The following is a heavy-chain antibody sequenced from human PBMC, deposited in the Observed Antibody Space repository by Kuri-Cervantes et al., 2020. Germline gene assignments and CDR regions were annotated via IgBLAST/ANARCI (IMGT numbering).Heavy chain of an antibody. Sequence: GESLKISCAASGFTFSTYAMSWVRQAPGKGLEWVSVISGSGGGTYYADSVKGRFTTSRDNSKNTLYLQMNSLRAEDTAVYYCQCPISELTGGWQEGDYWGQGTLVTVSS. CDR2: ISGSGGGT. CDR1: GFTFSTYA. CDR3: QCPISELTGGWQEGDY. J-gene: IGHJ4*02. V-gene: IGHV3-23*01. D-gene: IGHD7-27*01.